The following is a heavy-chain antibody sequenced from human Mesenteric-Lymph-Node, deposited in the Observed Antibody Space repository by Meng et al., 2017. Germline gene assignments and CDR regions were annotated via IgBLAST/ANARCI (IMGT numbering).Heavy chain of an antibody. Sequence: GESLKISCAASGFTFSSYEMNWVRQAPGKGLEWVSYIRSSGSTIYYADSVKGRFTISRDNAKNSLYLQMNSLRAEDTAVYYCARARYFDWLHYYYGMDVWGQGTTVTVSS. CDR1: GFTFSSYE. CDR2: IRSSGSTI. D-gene: IGHD3-9*01. J-gene: IGHJ6*02. V-gene: IGHV3-48*03. CDR3: ARARYFDWLHYYYGMDV.